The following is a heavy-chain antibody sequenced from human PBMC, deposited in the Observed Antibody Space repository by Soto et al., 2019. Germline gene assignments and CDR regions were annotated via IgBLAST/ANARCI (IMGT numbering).Heavy chain of an antibody. V-gene: IGHV4-39*01. CDR1: GGSISSSSYY. CDR2: IYYSGST. D-gene: IGHD3-16*01. CDR3: ARHRFGYAPFDI. Sequence: SETLSLTCTVSGGSISSSSYYWGWIRQPPGKGLEWIGSIYYSGSTYYNPSLKSRVTISVDTSKNQFSLKLSSVTAADTVVYYCARHRFGYAPFDIWGQGTMVTVSS. J-gene: IGHJ3*02.